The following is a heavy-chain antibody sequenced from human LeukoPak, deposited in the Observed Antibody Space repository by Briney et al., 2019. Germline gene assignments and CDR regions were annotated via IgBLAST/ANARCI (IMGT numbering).Heavy chain of an antibody. CDR1: GGSISSSSYY. J-gene: IGHJ5*02. CDR3: AAVYGSGKVFDP. D-gene: IGHD3-10*01. CDR2: IYYSGST. Sequence: SETLSLTCTVSGGSISSSSYYWGWIRQPPGKGLEWIGSIYYSGSTYYNPSLKSRVTISVDTSKNQFSLKLSSVTAADTAVYYCAAVYGSGKVFDPWGQGTLVTVSS. V-gene: IGHV4-39*01.